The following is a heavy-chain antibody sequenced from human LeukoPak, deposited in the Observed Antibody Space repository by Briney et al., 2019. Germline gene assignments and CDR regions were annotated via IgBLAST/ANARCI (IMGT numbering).Heavy chain of an antibody. CDR1: GGSIISSSYY. CDR3: ARQNYNWNDRGCFDP. V-gene: IGHV4-39*01. D-gene: IGHD1-1*01. J-gene: IGHJ5*02. Sequence: PSETLSLTCTVSGGSIISSSYYWGWIRQPPGKGLEWIGSIFYSGSTYYNPSLRSRVTISVDTSKNQFSLKVSSVTAADTAVYYCARQNYNWNDRGCFDPWGQGTLVTVSS. CDR2: IFYSGST.